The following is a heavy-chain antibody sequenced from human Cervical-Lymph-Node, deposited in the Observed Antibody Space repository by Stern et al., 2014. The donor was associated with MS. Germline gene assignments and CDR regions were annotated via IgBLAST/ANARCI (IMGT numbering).Heavy chain of an antibody. Sequence: QVQLQESGPGLVQPSETLSLTCTVSGGSISNYYWSWIRQPPGKGLEWIGYIYYIGTTNYNPSLKSRVTISVDTSKNQFSLRLSPVSVADTAVYYCARHGDTSFVYWGQGTLVTISS. CDR2: IYYIGTT. V-gene: IGHV4-59*08. D-gene: IGHD2-21*02. CDR1: GGSISNYY. CDR3: ARHGDTSFVY. J-gene: IGHJ4*02.